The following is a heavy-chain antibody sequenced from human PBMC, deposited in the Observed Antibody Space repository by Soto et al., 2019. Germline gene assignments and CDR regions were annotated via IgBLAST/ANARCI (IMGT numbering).Heavy chain of an antibody. D-gene: IGHD4-17*01. V-gene: IGHV1-18*01. CDR1: GYTFTSYG. J-gene: IGHJ1*01. Sequence: ASVKVSCKASGYTFTSYGISWVRQAPGQGLEWMGWISAYNGNTNYAQKLQGRVTMTTDTSTSTAYMELRSLRFDDTAVYYCATIRDDYGDYNVYFQHWGQGTLVTVSS. CDR2: ISAYNGNT. CDR3: ATIRDDYGDYNVYFQH.